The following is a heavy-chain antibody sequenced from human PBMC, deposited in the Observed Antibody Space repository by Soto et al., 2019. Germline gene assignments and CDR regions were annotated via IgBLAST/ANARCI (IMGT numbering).Heavy chain of an antibody. CDR2: IYNGERT. CDR1: GASIRNFY. V-gene: IGHV4-59*01. Sequence: QVHLQESGPGLVKPSETMSLTCTASGASIRNFYWNWVRQFPGKGLEWIGHIYNGERTNYNPSLKXXGSISVDTSKNQFSLKLSSVTVADTAVYYCAQTTGWPGFDYWGQGTLVAVSS. D-gene: IGHD6-19*01. J-gene: IGHJ4*02. CDR3: AQTTGWPGFDY.